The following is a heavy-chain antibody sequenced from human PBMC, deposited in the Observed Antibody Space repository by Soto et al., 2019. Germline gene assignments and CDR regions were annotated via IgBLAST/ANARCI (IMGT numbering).Heavy chain of an antibody. CDR1: GYTFTSYG. J-gene: IGHJ6*03. Sequence: ASVKVSYKASGYTFTSYGISWVRQAPGQGLEWMGWISAYNGNTNYAQKLQGRVTMTTDTSTSTAYMELRSLRSDDTAVYYCARGKYSSSSMGYYYYYYMDVWGKGTTVTVSS. CDR3: ARGKYSSSSMGYYYYYYMDV. D-gene: IGHD6-6*01. CDR2: ISAYNGNT. V-gene: IGHV1-18*01.